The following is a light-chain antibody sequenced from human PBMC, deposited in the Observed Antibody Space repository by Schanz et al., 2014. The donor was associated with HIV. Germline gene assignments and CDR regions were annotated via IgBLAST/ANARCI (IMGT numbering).Light chain of an antibody. Sequence: DIQMAQSPSALSASVGDRVTLTCRASQSISSWLAWYQQRPGKAPNLLIYKASSLEVGVPSRFSGSGSGTEFTLTISSLQPDDFATYYCHQYATTSWTFGQGTKVEIK. CDR1: QSISSW. V-gene: IGKV1-5*03. CDR2: KAS. J-gene: IGKJ1*01. CDR3: HQYATTSWT.